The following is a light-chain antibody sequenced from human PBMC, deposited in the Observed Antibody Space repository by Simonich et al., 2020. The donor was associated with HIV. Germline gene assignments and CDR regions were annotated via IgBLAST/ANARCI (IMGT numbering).Light chain of an antibody. V-gene: IGKV2-28*01. J-gene: IGKJ4*01. CDR1: QRLLHGYNY. Sequence: DIVMTQSPLSLPVTPGEPASISCRSSQRLLHGYNYLDWYLQKPGQSPQLLIDLGSNRASGVPDRFSGSGSGTDFTLKISRVEAEDVGVYYCMQARQTPFTFGGGTKVEIK. CDR2: LGS. CDR3: MQARQTPFT.